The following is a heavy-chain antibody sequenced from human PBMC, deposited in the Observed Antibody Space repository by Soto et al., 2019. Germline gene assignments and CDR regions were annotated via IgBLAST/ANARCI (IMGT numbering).Heavy chain of an antibody. Sequence: EVQLLESGGGLVQPGGSLRLSCAASGFTFSTYAMYWVRQAPGKGLEWVSAISSSADTTYYADSAKGRFTVSRDNSKNTLYLQMNSLRAEDTAIYFCAKKISPGGGGAFDLWGQGTMVTVSS. D-gene: IGHD3-16*01. CDR2: ISSSADTT. J-gene: IGHJ3*01. CDR3: AKKISPGGGGAFDL. V-gene: IGHV3-23*01. CDR1: GFTFSTYA.